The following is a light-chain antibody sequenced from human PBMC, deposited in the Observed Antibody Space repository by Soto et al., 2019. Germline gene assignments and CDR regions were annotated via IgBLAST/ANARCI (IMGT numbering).Light chain of an antibody. CDR3: QHYKTHSLT. CDR2: KAS. CDR1: QSISSW. J-gene: IGKJ1*01. V-gene: IGKV1-5*03. Sequence: DIQMTQSPSTLSASVGDRVTITCRASQSISSWVAWYKQKPGKGPKLLIYKASHLESGVPSRFSGIGSGTEFTLTVSSLWHGDFASYYCQHYKTHSLTFGHGTKVDI.